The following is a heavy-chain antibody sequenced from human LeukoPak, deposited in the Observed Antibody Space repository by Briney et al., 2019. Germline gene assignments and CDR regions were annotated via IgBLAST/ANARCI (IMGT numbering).Heavy chain of an antibody. D-gene: IGHD3-10*01. CDR3: ARDCWDYGSGSYCGIDY. CDR1: GFTFSSYN. V-gene: IGHV3-21*03. Sequence: GGSLRLSCAASGFTFSSYNMNWVRQAPGKGLEWVSSITSSSNYIYYADSVKGRFTISRDNAKNSLYLQMDSLRAEDTTVYYCARDCWDYGSGSYCGIDYWGQGTLVTVSS. J-gene: IGHJ4*02. CDR2: ITSSSNYI.